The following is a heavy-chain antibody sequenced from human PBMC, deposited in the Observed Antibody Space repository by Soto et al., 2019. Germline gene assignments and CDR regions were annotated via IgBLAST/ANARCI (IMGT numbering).Heavy chain of an antibody. CDR1: GFTFKDYY. D-gene: IGHD5-18*01. J-gene: IGHJ1*01. CDR3: AREWRQFWNTHTPGF. CDR2: ISHTGTTI. V-gene: IGHV3-11*01. Sequence: QVHLVEAGGGLVKPGGSLRLSCKASGFTFKDYYMTWIRQAPGKGLEWVSYISHTGTTIYYADSVKGRFTISRDDSENSLFLQMNSLRADDTAVYYCAREWRQFWNTHTPGFWGQGTLVTVSS.